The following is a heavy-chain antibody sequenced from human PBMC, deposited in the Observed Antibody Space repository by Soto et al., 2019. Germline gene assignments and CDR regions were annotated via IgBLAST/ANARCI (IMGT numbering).Heavy chain of an antibody. D-gene: IGHD1-20*01. J-gene: IGHJ5*02. V-gene: IGHV3-21*01. CDR1: GFIFSDYT. Sequence: EVHLVESGGGLVKPGGSLRLTCAASGFIFSDYTMNWVRQAPGKGLEWVSSISRGSDYIFYADTVKGRFTISRDNARNSLYLQMTSLRAEDTAVYYCVKDSGCVNNACAYDPWGQGTLVTVSS. CDR3: VKDSGCVNNACAYDP. CDR2: ISRGSDYI.